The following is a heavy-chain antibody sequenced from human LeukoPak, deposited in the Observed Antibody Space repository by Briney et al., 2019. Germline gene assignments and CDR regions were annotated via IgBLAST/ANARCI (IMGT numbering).Heavy chain of an antibody. CDR3: ARGIVVVAGASDHFDY. CDR2: ISPDGSEK. CDR1: GFTFRSFW. Sequence: GSLRLSCVASGFTFRSFWMNWVRQAPGKGLERVGTISPDGSEKYYVDSVKGRFTISRDNAKTSLYLQLNSLRADDTALYFCARGIVVVAGASDHFDYWGQGTLITVSS. J-gene: IGHJ4*02. D-gene: IGHD2-15*01. V-gene: IGHV3-7*01.